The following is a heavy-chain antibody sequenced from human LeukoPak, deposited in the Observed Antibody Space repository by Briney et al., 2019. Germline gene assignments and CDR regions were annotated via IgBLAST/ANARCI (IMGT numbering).Heavy chain of an antibody. D-gene: IGHD2-2*01. Sequence: SGTLSLTCTVSGGSISSYYWSWIRQPPGKGLEWIGYIYYSGSTNYNPSLKSRVTISVDTSKNQFSLKLSSVTAADTAVYYCARLRVVVVPAAIDYYGMDVWGQGTTVTVSS. CDR1: GGSISSYY. V-gene: IGHV4-59*12. CDR3: ARLRVVVVPAAIDYYGMDV. J-gene: IGHJ6*02. CDR2: IYYSGST.